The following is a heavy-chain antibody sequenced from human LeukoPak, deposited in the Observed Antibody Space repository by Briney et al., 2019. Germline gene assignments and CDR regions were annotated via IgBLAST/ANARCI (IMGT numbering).Heavy chain of an antibody. CDR3: AISTVAGAFDY. CDR1: GFTFSSGA. D-gene: IGHD6-19*01. Sequence: GGSLRLSCAASGFTFSSGAMRWVRQAPGKGLEWVSAISGSGGSTYYADSVKGRFTISRENAKNTLYLQMNSLRAEDTAVYYCAISTVAGAFDYWGQGTLVTVSS. V-gene: IGHV3-23*01. J-gene: IGHJ4*02. CDR2: ISGSGGST.